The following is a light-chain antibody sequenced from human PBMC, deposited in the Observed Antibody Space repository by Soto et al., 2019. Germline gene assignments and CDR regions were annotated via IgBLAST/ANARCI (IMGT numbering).Light chain of an antibody. V-gene: IGLV2-8*01. CDR1: SSDVGGYNF. CDR3: SSYAGSNIFV. J-gene: IGLJ1*01. CDR2: EVS. Sequence: VLTPPRSAYGSPGQSVTISCTGTSSDVGGYNFVAWYQQHPGKAPKLMISEVSKRPSGVPDRFSGSKSGNTASLTVSGLQAEDEADYYCSSYAGSNIFVFGTGTKVTVL.